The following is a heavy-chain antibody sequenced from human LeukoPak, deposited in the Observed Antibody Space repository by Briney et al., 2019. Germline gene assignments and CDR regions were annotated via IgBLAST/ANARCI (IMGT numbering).Heavy chain of an antibody. D-gene: IGHD6-19*01. CDR1: GFTFSSYA. J-gene: IGHJ3*02. V-gene: IGHV3-23*01. Sequence: GGSLRLSCAASGFTFSSYAMSWVRPAPGKGLEWVSAISGSGGSTYYADSVKGRFTISRDNSKNTLYLQMNSLRAEDTAVYYCAKDPAVAGPPDDAFDIWGQGTMVTVSS. CDR2: ISGSGGST. CDR3: AKDPAVAGPPDDAFDI.